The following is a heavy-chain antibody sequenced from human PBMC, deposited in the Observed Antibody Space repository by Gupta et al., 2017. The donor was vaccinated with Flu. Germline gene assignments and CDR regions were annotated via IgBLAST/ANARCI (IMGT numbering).Heavy chain of an antibody. Sequence: EVQLLESGGGLVQPGGSLRLSCAASGFTFSTYAMNWVRQAPGKGLEWVSGISGSGTNTGYADSVKGRFTIPRDKSKNTLHLQMNSLRVEDTAVYYCAKDMRTITSRGAFDMWGQGTMVTVSS. V-gene: IGHV3-23*01. D-gene: IGHD3-10*01. CDR2: ISGSGTNT. CDR1: GFTFSTYA. CDR3: AKDMRTITSRGAFDM. J-gene: IGHJ3*02.